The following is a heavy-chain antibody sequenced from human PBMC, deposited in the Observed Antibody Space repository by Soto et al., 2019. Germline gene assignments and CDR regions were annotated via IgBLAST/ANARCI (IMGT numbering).Heavy chain of an antibody. CDR2: ISGSSGST. Sequence: VGSLRLSCAASGFTFSSYAMTWVRQAPGKELEWVSAISGSSGSTYYADSVKGRFTISRDNSKNTLYLQMNSLRAEDTAVYYCARDAGVSDYDILTEFDYWGQGTLVTVSS. D-gene: IGHD3-9*01. CDR1: GFTFSSYA. CDR3: ARDAGVSDYDILTEFDY. J-gene: IGHJ4*02. V-gene: IGHV3-23*01.